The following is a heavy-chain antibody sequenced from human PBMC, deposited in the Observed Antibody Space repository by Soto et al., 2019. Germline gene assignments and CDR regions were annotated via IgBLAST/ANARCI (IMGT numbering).Heavy chain of an antibody. CDR2: IKSDGSST. D-gene: IGHD3-10*01. CDR3: GRAVPNHYGVDV. Sequence: EVQLVESGGGLVQPGGFLRLSCEASGFTFSSYWMHWVRQAPGKGLVWGARIKSDGSSTNYADSVKGRFTISRDNAENTVHLQMTSLRVEDTAVYYCGRAVPNHYGVDVWGPGTTVTVS. CDR1: GFTFSSYW. V-gene: IGHV3-74*01. J-gene: IGHJ6*02.